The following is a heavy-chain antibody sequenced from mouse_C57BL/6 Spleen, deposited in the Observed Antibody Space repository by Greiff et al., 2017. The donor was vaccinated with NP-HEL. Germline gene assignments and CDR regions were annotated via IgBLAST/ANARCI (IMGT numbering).Heavy chain of an antibody. V-gene: IGHV1-39*01. CDR2: INPNYGTT. J-gene: IGHJ2*01. CDR1: GYSFTDYN. D-gene: IGHD3-2*02. CDR3: ARWQTAQATEYYFDY. Sequence: VQLKESGPELVKPGASVKISCKASGYSFTDYNMNWVKQSNGKSLEWIGVINPNYGTTSYNQKFKGKATLTVDQSSSTAYMQLNSRTSEDSAVYYCARWQTAQATEYYFDYWGQGTTLTVSS.